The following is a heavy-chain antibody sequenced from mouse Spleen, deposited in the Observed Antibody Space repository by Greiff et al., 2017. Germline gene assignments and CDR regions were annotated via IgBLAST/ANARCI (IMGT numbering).Heavy chain of an antibody. CDR2: ISSGSSTI. J-gene: IGHJ1*01. V-gene: IGHV5-17*01. D-gene: IGHD4-1*01. Sequence: EVKLVESGGGLVKPGGSLKLSCAASGFTFSDYGMHWVRQAPEKGLEWVAYISSGSSTIYYADTVKGRFTISRDNAKNTLFLQMTSLRSEDTAMYYCARPLGRGYFDVWGAGTTVTVSS. CDR1: GFTFSDYG. CDR3: ARPLGRGYFDV.